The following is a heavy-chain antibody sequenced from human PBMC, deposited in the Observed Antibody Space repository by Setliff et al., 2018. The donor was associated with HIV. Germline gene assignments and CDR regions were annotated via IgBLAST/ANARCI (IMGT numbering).Heavy chain of an antibody. CDR1: GFPFTNYW. CDR2: IKTDGSEK. V-gene: IGHV3-7*01. CDR3: AGSRGYFVQAG. D-gene: IGHD3-22*01. J-gene: IGHJ4*02. Sequence: GGSLRLSCAASGFPFTNYWMNWVRQAPGKGLEWVANIKTDGSEKYSVDSVRGRFTISRDNAKNSLYLQMNSLRAEDTAVYYCAGSRGYFVQAGWGQGTLVTVSS.